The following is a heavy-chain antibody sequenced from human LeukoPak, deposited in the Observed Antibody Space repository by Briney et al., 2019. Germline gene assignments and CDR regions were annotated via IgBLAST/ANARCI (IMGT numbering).Heavy chain of an antibody. J-gene: IGHJ6*03. V-gene: IGHV4-34*01. D-gene: IGHD3-3*01. Sequence: PSETLSLTCAVYGGSFSVYYWSWIRQPPGKGLEWVGEINHSGSTKYNTSLKSRVTISVDTSKNQYSLKLSSVNAADTAVYYCARGRWSGYTPYYYYNYYMDVWGKGTTVTVSS. CDR3: ARGRWSGYTPYYYYNYYMDV. CDR1: GGSFSVYY. CDR2: INHSGST.